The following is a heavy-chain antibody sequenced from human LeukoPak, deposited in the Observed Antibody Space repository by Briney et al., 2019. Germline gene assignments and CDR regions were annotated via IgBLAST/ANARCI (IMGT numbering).Heavy chain of an antibody. Sequence: GRSLRLSCAASGFTFDDYAMHWVRQAPGKGLEWVSGICWNSGSIGYADSVTGRFTISRDNAKNSLYMKMNSLRAEDTALYYCAKDLYPTMAAAGIGWFDPWGQGTLVTVSS. CDR2: ICWNSGSI. J-gene: IGHJ5*02. CDR1: GFTFDDYA. D-gene: IGHD6-13*01. CDR3: AKDLYPTMAAAGIGWFDP. V-gene: IGHV3-9*01.